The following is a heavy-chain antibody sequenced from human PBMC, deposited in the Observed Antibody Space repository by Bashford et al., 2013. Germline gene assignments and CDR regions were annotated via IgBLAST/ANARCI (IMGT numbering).Heavy chain of an antibody. CDR1: GFSLSPIGVG. CDR2: VFWNDDK. CDR3: ARIPAYCADGCSQTAFDI. Sequence: SGPTLVKPTQTLTLTCTFSGFSLSPIGVGVGWVRQPPGKALEWLAVVFWNDDKRYSPSLENRLTITKDTSKNQVVLTMTNMDPVDTATYYCARIPAYCADGCSQTAFDIWGQGTMVTVSS. J-gene: IGHJ3*02. V-gene: IGHV2-5*01. D-gene: IGHD2-21*01.